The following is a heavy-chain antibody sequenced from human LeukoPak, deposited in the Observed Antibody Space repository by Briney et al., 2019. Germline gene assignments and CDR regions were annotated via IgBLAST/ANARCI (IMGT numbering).Heavy chain of an antibody. D-gene: IGHD3-3*01. CDR1: GYTFTSYD. Sequence: GASVTVSCKASGYTFTSYDINWVRQATGQGLEWMGWMNPNSGNTGYAQRFQGRVTMTRNTSISTAYMELSSLRSEDTAVYYCARVQGDFWKWFDPWGQGTLVTVSS. CDR3: ARVQGDFWKWFDP. V-gene: IGHV1-8*01. J-gene: IGHJ5*02. CDR2: MNPNSGNT.